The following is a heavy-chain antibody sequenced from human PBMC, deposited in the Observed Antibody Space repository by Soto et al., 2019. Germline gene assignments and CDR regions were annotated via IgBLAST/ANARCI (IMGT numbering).Heavy chain of an antibody. Sequence: QVQLVESGGGVVQPGRSLRLSCAASGFTFSSYGMHWVRQAPGKGLEWVAVISYVGSNKYYADSVKGRFTISRDNSKNTLYLQMDSLRAEDTAVYYCAKENAVTPTPYFDYWGQGTLVTVSS. CDR3: AKENAVTPTPYFDY. J-gene: IGHJ4*02. D-gene: IGHD4-17*01. V-gene: IGHV3-30*18. CDR2: ISYVGSNK. CDR1: GFTFSSYG.